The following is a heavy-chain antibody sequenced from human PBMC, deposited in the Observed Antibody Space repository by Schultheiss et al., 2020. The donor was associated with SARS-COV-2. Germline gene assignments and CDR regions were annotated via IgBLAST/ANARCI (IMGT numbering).Heavy chain of an antibody. D-gene: IGHD4-23*01. CDR3: AKATTVVTDDY. CDR1: GFTFSSYA. CDR2: ISYDGSNK. Sequence: GGSLRLSCAASGFTFSSYAMHWVRQAPGKGLEWVAVISYDGSNKYYADSVKGRFTISRDNSKNTLYLQMNSLRAEDTAVYYCAKATTVVTDDYWGQGTLVTVSS. V-gene: IGHV3-30-3*01. J-gene: IGHJ4*02.